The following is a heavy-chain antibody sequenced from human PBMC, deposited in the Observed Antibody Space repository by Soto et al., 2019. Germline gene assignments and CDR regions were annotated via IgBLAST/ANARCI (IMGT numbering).Heavy chain of an antibody. V-gene: IGHV1-69*12. CDR1: GGTFNTYA. J-gene: IGHJ6*02. Sequence: QVQLVQSGAEVKKPGSSVKVSCKASGGTFNTYAISWVRQAPGQGLEWMGGIIPVFRTADYAQKFQGRVTILADESTSTAYMELSSLTSADPAVYYFATDTERHRVGGNYSYAMDVCGQGTTVIVSS. D-gene: IGHD5-18*01. CDR2: IIPVFRTA. CDR3: ATDTERHRVGGNYSYAMDV.